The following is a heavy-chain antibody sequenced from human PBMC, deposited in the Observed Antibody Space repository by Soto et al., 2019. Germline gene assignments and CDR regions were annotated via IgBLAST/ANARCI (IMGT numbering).Heavy chain of an antibody. CDR3: ARVGGRDSGSLTAFDI. V-gene: IGHV1-18*01. J-gene: IGHJ3*02. CDR2: ISAYNGNT. D-gene: IGHD1-26*01. CDR1: GYTFTSYG. Sequence: ASLQVSCKASGYTFTSYGISWVRQAPGQGLEWMGWISAYNGNTTYAQKLQGRVTMTTDTSTSTAYMELRSLRSDDTAVYYCARVGGRDSGSLTAFDIRGQGTMVTVS.